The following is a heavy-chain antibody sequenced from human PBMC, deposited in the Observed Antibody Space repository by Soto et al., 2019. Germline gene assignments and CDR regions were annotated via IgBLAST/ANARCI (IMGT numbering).Heavy chain of an antibody. D-gene: IGHD1-26*01. CDR1: GGSISSYY. J-gene: IGHJ4*02. CDR2: IHYSANT. V-gene: IGHV4-59*01. CDR3: ARGYFDPWNYFDY. Sequence: SETLSLTCTVSGGSISSYYWSWIRQPPGKGLEWIGYIHYSANTDYNPSLKSRVTMSVDTSKNQFSLRLSSVTAADTAVYYCARGYFDPWNYFDYWGQGTLVTVSS.